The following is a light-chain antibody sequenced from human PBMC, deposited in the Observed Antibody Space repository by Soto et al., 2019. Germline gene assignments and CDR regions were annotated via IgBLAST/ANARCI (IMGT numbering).Light chain of an antibody. CDR1: SSDVGRYNR. CDR3: SLYTSNSTFV. Sequence: QSVLTQPPSVSGPPGQSVTISCTGTSSDVGRYNRVSWYQQPPGTAPKLLIYEVRNRPSGVPDRFSGSESANTASLTISGLQAEDEADYYCSLYTSNSTFVFGAGTKVTVL. CDR2: EVR. V-gene: IGLV2-18*01. J-gene: IGLJ1*01.